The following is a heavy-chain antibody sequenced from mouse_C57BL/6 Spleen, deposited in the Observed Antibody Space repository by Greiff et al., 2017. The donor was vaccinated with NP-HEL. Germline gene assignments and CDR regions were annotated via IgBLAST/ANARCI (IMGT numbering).Heavy chain of an antibody. CDR2: IWTGGGT. CDR1: GFSLTSYA. J-gene: IGHJ1*03. Sequence: QVQLKQSGPGLVAPSQSLSITCTVSGFSLTSYAISWVRQPPGKGLEWLGVIWTGGGTNYNSALKSRLSISKDNSKSQVFLKMNSLQTDDTARYYCARNGRGEYYGSSPYWYFDVWGTGTTVTVSS. V-gene: IGHV2-9-1*01. D-gene: IGHD1-1*01. CDR3: ARNGRGEYYGSSPYWYFDV.